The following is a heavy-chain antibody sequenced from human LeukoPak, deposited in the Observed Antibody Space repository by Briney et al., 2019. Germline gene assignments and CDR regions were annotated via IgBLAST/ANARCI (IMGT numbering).Heavy chain of an antibody. CDR3: ATGYYIPWDFDY. CDR2: IYTSGST. Sequence: SETLSLTCTVSGGSISSYYWSWIRQPAGKGLEWIGRIYTSGSTNYNPSLKSRVTMSVDTSKNQFSLKLSSVTAADTAVYYCATGYYIPWDFDYWGQGTLVTVSS. V-gene: IGHV4-4*07. J-gene: IGHJ4*02. CDR1: GGSISSYY. D-gene: IGHD3-9*01.